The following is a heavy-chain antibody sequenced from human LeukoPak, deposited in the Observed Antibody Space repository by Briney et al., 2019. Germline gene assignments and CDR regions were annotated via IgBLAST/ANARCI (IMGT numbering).Heavy chain of an antibody. CDR1: GGSISSGSYY. Sequence: PSETLSLTCTVSGGSISSGSYYWSWIPQPAGKGLEWIGRIYTSGSTNYNPSLKSRVTISVDTSKNQFSLKLSSVTAADTAVYYCARLRYYYDSSGSHVWFDPWGQGTLVTVSS. J-gene: IGHJ5*02. CDR2: IYTSGST. V-gene: IGHV4-61*02. CDR3: ARLRYYYDSSGSHVWFDP. D-gene: IGHD3-22*01.